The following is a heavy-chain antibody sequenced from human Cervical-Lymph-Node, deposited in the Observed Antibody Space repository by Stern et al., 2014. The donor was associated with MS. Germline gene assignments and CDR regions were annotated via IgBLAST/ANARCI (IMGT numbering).Heavy chain of an antibody. Sequence: MQLVQSGAGVKRPGQSLKISCRASGYSFTNYWVAWVRQKPGKGLEWMGIIHPGDSEIRYSPSFQGRVTMSADRSINTAYLQWSSLQPSDTAMYYCARQLGHSNFLHYWGQGVLVTVSS. CDR1: GYSFTNYW. D-gene: IGHD4-11*01. CDR2: IHPGDSEI. CDR3: ARQLGHSNFLHY. V-gene: IGHV5-51*01. J-gene: IGHJ4*02.